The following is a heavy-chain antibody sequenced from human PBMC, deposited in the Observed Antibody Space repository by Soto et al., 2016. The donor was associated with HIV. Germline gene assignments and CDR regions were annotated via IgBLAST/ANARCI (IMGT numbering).Heavy chain of an antibody. J-gene: IGHJ3*01. CDR2: IIPIFGTA. V-gene: IGHV1-69*13. CDR3: ARDLQGHLTMVRGVIITYDAFDL. Sequence: QVQLVQSGAEVKKPGSSVKVSCKASGGTFSSYAISWVRQAPGQGLEWMGGIIPIFGTANYAQKFQGRVTITADESTSTAYMELSSLRSEDTAVYYCARDLQGHLTMVRGVIITYDAFDLWAKGQWSRLF. D-gene: IGHD3-10*01. CDR1: GGTFSSYA.